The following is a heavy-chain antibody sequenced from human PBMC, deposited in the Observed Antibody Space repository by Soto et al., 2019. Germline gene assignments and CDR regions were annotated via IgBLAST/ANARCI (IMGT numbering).Heavy chain of an antibody. CDR2: ISYDGSNK. Sequence: QVQLVESGGGVVQPGRSLRLSCAASGFTFSSYGMHWVRQAPGKGLEWVAVISYDGSNKYYADSVKGRFTISSDNSKKTLHLQMNSLRAEDTAVYYCAKVLAAAGRNYYYYYGMEVWGQGTTVTVSS. CDR1: GFTFSSYG. D-gene: IGHD6-13*01. J-gene: IGHJ6*02. V-gene: IGHV3-30*18. CDR3: AKVLAAAGRNYYYYYGMEV.